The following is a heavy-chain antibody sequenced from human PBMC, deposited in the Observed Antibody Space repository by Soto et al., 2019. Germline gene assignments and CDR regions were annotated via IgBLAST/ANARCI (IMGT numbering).Heavy chain of an antibody. CDR3: ARGLILWFGELSRRGGYYYDVDV. CDR2: INDSGNI. D-gene: IGHD3-10*01. V-gene: IGHV4-34*01. J-gene: IGHJ6*03. Sequence: QVQLQQWGAGLLKPSETLSLTCAVYGGSFSGYQWTWIRQTPGKRLEWIGEINDSGNINYNPSLKSRVASLVDSPKKQISLKLSSVPAADTAVYYCARGLILWFGELSRRGGYYYDVDVWGKGTTVTVSS. CDR1: GGSFSGYQ.